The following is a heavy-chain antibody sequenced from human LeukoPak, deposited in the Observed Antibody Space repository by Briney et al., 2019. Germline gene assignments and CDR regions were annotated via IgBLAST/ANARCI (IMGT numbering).Heavy chain of an antibody. CDR2: IIPILGIA. J-gene: IGHJ6*02. CDR1: GGTFSSYA. Sequence: SVKVSCKASGGTFSSYAISWVRQAPGQGLEWMGRIIPILGIANYAQKFQGRVTITADKSTSTAYMELSSLRSEDTAVYYCAREPSRYCSSTSCYPYYYYYGMDVWGQGTTVTVSS. CDR3: AREPSRYCSSTSCYPYYYYYGMDV. D-gene: IGHD2-2*01. V-gene: IGHV1-69*04.